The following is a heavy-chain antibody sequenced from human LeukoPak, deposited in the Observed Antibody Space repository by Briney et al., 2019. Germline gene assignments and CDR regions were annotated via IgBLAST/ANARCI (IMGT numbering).Heavy chain of an antibody. CDR2: ISSSSYI. D-gene: IGHD6-13*01. J-gene: IGHJ4*02. V-gene: IGHV3-21*01. CDR1: GFTFSSYS. CDR3: AREERQQLVAFDY. Sequence: GGSLRLSCAASGFTFSSYSMNWVRQAPGKGLEWVSSISSSSYIYYADSVKGRFTISRDNAKNSLYLQMNSLRAEDTAVYYCAREERQQLVAFDYWGQGTLVTVSS.